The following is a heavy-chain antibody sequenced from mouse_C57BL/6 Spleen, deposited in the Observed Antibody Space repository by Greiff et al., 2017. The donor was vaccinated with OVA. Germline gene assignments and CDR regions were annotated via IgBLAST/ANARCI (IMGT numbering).Heavy chain of an antibody. Sequence: EVKLMESGAELVRPGASVKLSCTASGFNIKDYYMHWVKQRPEQGLEWIGRIDPEDGGTEYAPKFQGKATLSADPSSTPAYLPLSILPYLVTAVFDSTSVITTVVEGFDDGGKGTLGTVSA. CDR2: IDPEDGGT. J-gene: IGHJ3*01. V-gene: IGHV14-1*01. CDR1: GFNIKDYY. CDR3: TSVITTVVEGFDD. D-gene: IGHD1-1*01.